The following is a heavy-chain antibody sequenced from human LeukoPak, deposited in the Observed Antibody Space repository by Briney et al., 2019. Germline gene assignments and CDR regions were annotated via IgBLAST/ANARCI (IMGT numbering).Heavy chain of an antibody. CDR2: IYYSGST. CDR3: ARDRERQTYYDFWSGYYYYGMDV. J-gene: IGHJ6*02. Sequence: PSETLSLTCTVSGGSISSGGYYWSWIRQHPGKGLEWIGYIYYSGSTYYNPSLKSRVTISVDTSKNQFSLKLSSVTAADTAVYYCARDRERQTYYDFWSGYYYYGMDVWGQGTTVTVSS. CDR1: GGSISSGGYY. D-gene: IGHD3-3*01. V-gene: IGHV4-31*03.